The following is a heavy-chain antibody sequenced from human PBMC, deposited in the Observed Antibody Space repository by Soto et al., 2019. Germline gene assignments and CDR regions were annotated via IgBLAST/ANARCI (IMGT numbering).Heavy chain of an antibody. J-gene: IGHJ5*02. CDR2: INPNSGVT. V-gene: IGHV1-2*02. Sequence: ASVKVSCKASGYTFTDFYMHWVRQAPGQGLEWMGWINPNSGVTNSVQKFQGRLTMTRDTSISTAYMELSRLRSDDTAVYYCARDVKISAAGTWWFDPWGQGILVTVSS. CDR1: GYTFTDFY. CDR3: ARDVKISAAGTWWFDP. D-gene: IGHD6-13*01.